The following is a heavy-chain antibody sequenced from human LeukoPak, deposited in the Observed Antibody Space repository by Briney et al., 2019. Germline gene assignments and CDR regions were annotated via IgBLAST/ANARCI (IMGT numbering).Heavy chain of an antibody. CDR3: AKVVGTMVRGVPLFDY. CDR2: ISGSGGST. Sequence: GGSLRLSCAASGFTFSGYAMSWVRQAPGKGLEWVSAISGSGGSTYYADSVKGRFTISRDNSKNTLYLQMNSLRAEDTAVYYCAKVVGTMVRGVPLFDYWGQGTLVTVSS. J-gene: IGHJ4*02. D-gene: IGHD3-10*01. V-gene: IGHV3-23*01. CDR1: GFTFSGYA.